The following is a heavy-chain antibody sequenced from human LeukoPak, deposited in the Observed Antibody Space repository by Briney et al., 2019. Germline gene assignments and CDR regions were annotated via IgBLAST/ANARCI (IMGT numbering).Heavy chain of an antibody. J-gene: IGHJ4*02. V-gene: IGHV1-69*01. CDR1: GGTFSSYA. D-gene: IGHD3-9*01. CDR2: IIPIFGTA. CDR3: ARATGAGLRYFDWLFPESYYFDY. Sequence: GASVKVSCKASGGTFSSYAISWVRQAPGQGLEWMGGIIPIFGTANYAQKFQGRVTITADESTSTAYMELRSLRSDDTAVYYCARATGAGLRYFDWLFPESYYFDYWGQGTLVTVSS.